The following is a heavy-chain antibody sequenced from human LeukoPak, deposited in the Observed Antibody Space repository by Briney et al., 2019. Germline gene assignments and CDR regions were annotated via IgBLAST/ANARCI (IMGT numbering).Heavy chain of an antibody. J-gene: IGHJ6*03. V-gene: IGHV3-7*01. Sequence: GGSLRLSCAASGFTFSSCWISWVRQAPGEGLEWVANIKQDGSEKYYVDSVKRRFTISRDNAKNSLYLQMNSLRAEDTVVYYCAREDTENCSSTSCYYYYYMDVWGKGTTVTVSS. CDR3: AREDTENCSSTSCYYYYYMDV. CDR1: GFTFSSCW. D-gene: IGHD2-2*01. CDR2: IKQDGSEK.